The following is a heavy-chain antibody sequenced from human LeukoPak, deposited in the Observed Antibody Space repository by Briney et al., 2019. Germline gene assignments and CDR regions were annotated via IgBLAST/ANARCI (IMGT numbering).Heavy chain of an antibody. CDR3: ARGKKGYDNSDYYLDY. Sequence: GASVKVSCRPSGYTFTSYDFNWVRQATGQGLEWMGWMNPNSGNTGYAQKFQGRVTVTRNTSISTAYMELSSLRSEDTAVYYCARGKKGYDNSDYYLDYWGQGTLVTVSS. CDR2: MNPNSGNT. D-gene: IGHD3-22*01. V-gene: IGHV1-8*01. CDR1: GYTFTSYD. J-gene: IGHJ4*02.